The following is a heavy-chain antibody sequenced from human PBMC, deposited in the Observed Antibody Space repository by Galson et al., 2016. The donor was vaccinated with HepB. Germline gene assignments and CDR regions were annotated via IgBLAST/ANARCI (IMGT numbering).Heavy chain of an antibody. CDR2: IYWDDDK. Sequence: PALVKPTQTLTLTCTFSGFSLNRYGVGVGWMRQSPGRAPEWLALIYWDDDKEYNPSLESRLSITKDTSRSQVVLKVTNMDPVDTATYFCAHSRRVHVVQGRTDYYVMDVWGQGTTVTVSS. J-gene: IGHJ6*02. V-gene: IGHV2-5*02. CDR3: AHSRRVHVVQGRTDYYVMDV. D-gene: IGHD3-10*01. CDR1: GFSLNRYGVG.